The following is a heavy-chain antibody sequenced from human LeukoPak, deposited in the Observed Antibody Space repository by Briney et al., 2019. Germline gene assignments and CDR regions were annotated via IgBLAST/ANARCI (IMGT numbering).Heavy chain of an antibody. CDR2: IKQDGSEK. Sequence: GGSLRLSCAASGFTFSSYWMSWVRQAPGKGLEWVTNIKQDGSEKYYVDSVKGRFTISRDNAKNSLYLQMNSLRAEDTAVYYCARDTTIFGVVTTSFDYWGQRTLVTVSS. CDR1: GFTFSSYW. V-gene: IGHV3-7*01. CDR3: ARDTTIFGVVTTSFDY. J-gene: IGHJ4*02. D-gene: IGHD3-3*01.